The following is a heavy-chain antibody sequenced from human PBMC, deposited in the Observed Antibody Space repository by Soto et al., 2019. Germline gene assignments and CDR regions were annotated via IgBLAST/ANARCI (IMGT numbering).Heavy chain of an antibody. D-gene: IGHD3-10*01. CDR3: ARLPGVRGVFDGFSV. Sequence: GESLKISCKGSGYSFAGYWIGWVRQMPGKGLDWMGVIYPGDSDTRYSPSFHGQVTISADKSISTAYLQWSSLKASDTAMYFCARLPGVRGVFDGFSVWGQGTTVTVSS. V-gene: IGHV5-51*01. J-gene: IGHJ3*01. CDR1: GYSFAGYW. CDR2: IYPGDSDT.